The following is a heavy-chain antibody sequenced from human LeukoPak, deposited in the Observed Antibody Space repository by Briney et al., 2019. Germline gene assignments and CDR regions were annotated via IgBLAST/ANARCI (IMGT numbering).Heavy chain of an antibody. Sequence: GGSLRLSCEASGFTLSNAWMSWVRQAPGKGLEWVGFIRSKAYGGTTEYAASVKGRFTISRDDSKSIAYLQMNSLKTEDTAVYYCTRAGAAWPVDYWGQGTLVTVSS. V-gene: IGHV3-49*04. CDR3: TRAGAAWPVDY. J-gene: IGHJ4*02. CDR1: GFTLSNAW. CDR2: IRSKAYGGTT. D-gene: IGHD2-15*01.